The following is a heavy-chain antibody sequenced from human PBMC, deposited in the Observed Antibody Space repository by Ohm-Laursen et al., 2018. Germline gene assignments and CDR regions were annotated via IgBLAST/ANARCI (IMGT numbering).Heavy chain of an antibody. V-gene: IGHV1-69*04. CDR3: ARGATYYYDSSGYYYFDY. J-gene: IGHJ4*02. D-gene: IGHD3-22*01. CDR1: GGTFSSYA. Sequence: SSVKVSCKASGGTFSSYAISWVRQAPGQGLEWMGRIIPILGIANYAQKFQGRVTITADKSTSTAYMELSSLRSEDTAVYYCARGATYYYDSSGYYYFDYWGQGTLVTVSS. CDR2: IIPILGIA.